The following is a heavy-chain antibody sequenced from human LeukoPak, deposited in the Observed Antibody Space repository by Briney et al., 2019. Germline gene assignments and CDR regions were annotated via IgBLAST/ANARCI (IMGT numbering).Heavy chain of an antibody. V-gene: IGHV3-23*01. CDR2: ISGSGGNT. J-gene: IGHJ4*02. CDR3: AKTIAGTRYDFDY. D-gene: IGHD1-20*01. CDR1: GFTFNSYG. Sequence: GGSLRLSCAASGFTFNSYGLSWVRQAPGKGLEWVSAISGSGGNTYYADSVTGRFTISRDNSKNTLYLQMNSLRAEDTAVYYCAKTIAGTRYDFDYWGQGTLVTVSS.